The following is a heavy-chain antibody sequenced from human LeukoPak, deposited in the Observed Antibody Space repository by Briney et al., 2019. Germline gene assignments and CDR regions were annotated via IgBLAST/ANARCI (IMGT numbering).Heavy chain of an antibody. CDR3: AKDHHIEYYDFWSGYGWFDP. Sequence: PGRSLRLSCAASGFTFDDYAMHWVRQAPGKGLEWVSGISWNSGSIGYADSVKGRFTISRDNAENSLYLQMNSLRAEDTAVYYCAKDHHIEYYDFWSGYGWFDPWGQGTLVTVSS. J-gene: IGHJ5*02. CDR2: ISWNSGSI. CDR1: GFTFDDYA. D-gene: IGHD3-3*01. V-gene: IGHV3-9*01.